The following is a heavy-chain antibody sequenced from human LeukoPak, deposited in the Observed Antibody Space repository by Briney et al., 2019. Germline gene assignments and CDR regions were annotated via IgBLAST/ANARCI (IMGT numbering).Heavy chain of an antibody. CDR1: GYTFTGYY. J-gene: IGHJ4*02. CDR3: ARAQSEVVPAAQLDY. V-gene: IGHV1-2*02. D-gene: IGHD2-2*01. CDR2: INPNSGGA. Sequence: ASVKVSCKASGYTFTGYYMHWVRQAPGQGLEWMGWINPNSGGANYAQKFQGRVTMTRDTSISTAYMEPSRLRSDDTAVYYCARAQSEVVPAAQLDYWGQGTLVTVSS.